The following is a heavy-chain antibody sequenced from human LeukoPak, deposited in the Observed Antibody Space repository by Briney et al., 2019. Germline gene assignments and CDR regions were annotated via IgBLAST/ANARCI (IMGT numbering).Heavy chain of an antibody. V-gene: IGHV4-31*03. CDR1: GGPISSGGYS. Sequence: PSETLSLTCTVSGGPISSGGYSWSWIRQHPGKGLEWIGYIYYSGSTYYNPSLKSRVTISVDTSKNQFSLKLSSVTAADTAVYYCARVGGYCSSTSCYQRWFDPWGQGTLVTVSS. J-gene: IGHJ5*02. CDR3: ARVGGYCSSTSCYQRWFDP. D-gene: IGHD2-2*01. CDR2: IYYSGST.